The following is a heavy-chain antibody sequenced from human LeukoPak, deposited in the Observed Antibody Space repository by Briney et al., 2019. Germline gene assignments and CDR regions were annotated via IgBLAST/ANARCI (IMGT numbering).Heavy chain of an antibody. CDR3: AKESGNFDY. V-gene: IGHV3-43*02. CDR1: GFTFNTYG. J-gene: IGHJ4*02. CDR2: ISGDGVST. Sequence: PGGSLRLSCAASGFTFNTYGMNWVRQAPGKGLEWVSLISGDGVSTFYADSVKGRFGISRDNSKNSLYLEMNSLRTEDAAMYYCAKESGNFDYWGQGTLVAVSS.